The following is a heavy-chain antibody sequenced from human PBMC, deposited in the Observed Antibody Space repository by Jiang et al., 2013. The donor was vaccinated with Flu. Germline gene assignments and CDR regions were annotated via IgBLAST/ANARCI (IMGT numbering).Heavy chain of an antibody. V-gene: IGHV5-10-1*01. CDR2: SDSYT. J-gene: IGHJ4*02. CDR3: ARHVLWFGEFNYFDY. Sequence: SDSYTNYSPSFQGHVTISADKSISTAYLQWSSLKASDTAMYYCARHVLWFGEFNYFDYWGQGTLVTVSS. D-gene: IGHD3-10*01.